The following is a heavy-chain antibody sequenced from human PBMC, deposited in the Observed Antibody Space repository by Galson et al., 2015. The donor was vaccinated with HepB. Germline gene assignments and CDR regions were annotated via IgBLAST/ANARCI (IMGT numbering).Heavy chain of an antibody. CDR1: GFTFSNAW. J-gene: IGHJ3*02. V-gene: IGHV3-15*01. CDR3: TLPPRRTLGRGDAFDI. D-gene: IGHD1-1*01. CDR2: IKSKTDGGTT. Sequence: SLRLSCAASGFTFSNAWMSWVRQAPGKGLEWVGRIKSKTDGGTTDYAAPVKGRFTISRDDSKNTLYLQMNSLKTEDTAVYYCTLPPRRTLGRGDAFDIWGQGTMVTVSS.